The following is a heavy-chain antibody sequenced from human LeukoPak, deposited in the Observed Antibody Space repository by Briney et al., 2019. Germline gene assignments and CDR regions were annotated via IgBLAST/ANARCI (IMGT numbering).Heavy chain of an antibody. V-gene: IGHV3-7*01. Sequence: GGSLRLSCAASGFTFSSYWMSWVRQAPGKGLEGVANIKQVGSEKYYVDSVKGRFTISRDNAKNSLYLQMNSLRAEDTAVYYCARGSQWELRPDAFDIWGQGTMVTVSS. CDR2: IKQVGSEK. J-gene: IGHJ3*02. CDR1: GFTFSSYW. D-gene: IGHD1-26*01. CDR3: ARGSQWELRPDAFDI.